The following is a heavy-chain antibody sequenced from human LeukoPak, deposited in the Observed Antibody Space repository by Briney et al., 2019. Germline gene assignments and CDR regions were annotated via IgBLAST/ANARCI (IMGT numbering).Heavy chain of an antibody. CDR1: GFSLVEYG. CDR2: INSNGDST. D-gene: IGHD6-13*01. J-gene: IGHJ4*02. CDR3: ARDKAAGGTLFDY. Sequence: PGGSLRLSCAASGFSLVEYGLSWVRQVARKGLDWISGINSNGDSTDYADSVKGRFTISSDNAKNSLYLQMNSLRVEDTALYFCARDKAAGGTLFDYWGQGTLVTVSS. V-gene: IGHV3-20*04.